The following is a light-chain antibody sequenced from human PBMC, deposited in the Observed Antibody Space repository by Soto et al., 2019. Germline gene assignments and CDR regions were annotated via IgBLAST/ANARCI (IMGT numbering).Light chain of an antibody. CDR3: SSYTTSNTRQIV. CDR2: DVS. CDR1: SNDVGGYNY. Sequence: QSVLTQPASVSGSPGQSISISCTGTSNDVGGYNYVSWYQHHPGKAHKLMIFDVSNRPSGVSNRFSGSKSGNKASLTISGLQPEDEADYYCSSYTTSNTRQIVFGTGTKVTVL. V-gene: IGLV2-14*03. J-gene: IGLJ1*01.